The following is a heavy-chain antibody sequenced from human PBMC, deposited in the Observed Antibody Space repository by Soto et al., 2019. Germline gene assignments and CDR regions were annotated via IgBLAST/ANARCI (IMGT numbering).Heavy chain of an antibody. J-gene: IGHJ4*02. CDR1: GGTFSSYA. CDR3: ARDSVATINPFDY. V-gene: IGHV1-69*13. Sequence: SVKVSCKASGGTFSSYAISWVRQAPGQGLEWMGGIIPIFGTANYAQKFQGRVTITADESTSTAYMELSSLRSEDTAVYYCARDSVATINPFDYRGQRTPVTGSS. CDR2: IIPIFGTA. D-gene: IGHD5-12*01.